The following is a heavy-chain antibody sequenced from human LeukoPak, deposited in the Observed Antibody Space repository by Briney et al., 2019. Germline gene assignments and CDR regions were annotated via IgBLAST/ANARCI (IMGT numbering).Heavy chain of an antibody. V-gene: IGHV3-15*01. CDR2: IKSKTDGGTT. J-gene: IGHJ4*02. CDR1: GFTFSNAR. D-gene: IGHD1-26*01. CDR3: TTASGSYYGSAYFDY. Sequence: GGSLRLSCAASGFTFSNARMSWVRQAPGKGLEWVGRIKSKTDGGTTDYAAPVKGRFTISRDDSKNTLYLQMNSLKTEDTAVYYCTTASGSYYGSAYFDYWGQGTLVTVSS.